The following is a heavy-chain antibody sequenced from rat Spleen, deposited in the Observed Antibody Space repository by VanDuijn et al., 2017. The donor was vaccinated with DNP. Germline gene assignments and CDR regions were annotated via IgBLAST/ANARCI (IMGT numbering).Heavy chain of an antibody. V-gene: IGHV5-31*01. CDR1: GFTFSNYW. CDR2: IIYDGSRT. J-gene: IGHJ2*01. D-gene: IGHD1-11*01. CDR3: TTDFERGY. Sequence: EVQLVETGGGLVQPGGSLKLSCVASGFTFSNYWMNWIRQAPGKGLEWVASIIYDGSRTYYRDSVKGRFTISRDNAKSILYLQMDSLRSEDTATYYCTTDFERGYWGQGVMVTVSS.